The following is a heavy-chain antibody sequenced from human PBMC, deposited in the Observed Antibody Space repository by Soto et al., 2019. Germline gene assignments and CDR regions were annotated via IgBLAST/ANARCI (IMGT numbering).Heavy chain of an antibody. CDR2: IWYDGSNK. CDR1: GXTFSSYG. V-gene: IGHV3-33*01. CDR3: AGHPERIAQIGWFDP. J-gene: IGHJ5*02. D-gene: IGHD6-13*01. Sequence: GGSLRLSCAASGXTFSSYGMHWVRQAPGKGLEWVAVIWYDGSNKYYADSVKGRFTISRDNAKNSLYLQMNSLRAEDTAVYYCAGHPERIAQIGWFDPWGQGTLVTVSS.